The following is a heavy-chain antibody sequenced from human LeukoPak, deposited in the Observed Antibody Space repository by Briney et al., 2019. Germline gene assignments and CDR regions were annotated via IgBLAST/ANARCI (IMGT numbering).Heavy chain of an antibody. Sequence: GASVKVSCKASGYTFTSYYMHWVRQAPGQGLEWMGIINPSGGSTSYAQKFQGRVTMNRDTSTSTVYMELSSLRSEDTAVYYCAGVLNDSSGYYLLDYWGQGTLVSVFS. V-gene: IGHV1-46*01. CDR2: INPSGGST. CDR3: AGVLNDSSGYYLLDY. D-gene: IGHD3-22*01. CDR1: GYTFTSYY. J-gene: IGHJ4*02.